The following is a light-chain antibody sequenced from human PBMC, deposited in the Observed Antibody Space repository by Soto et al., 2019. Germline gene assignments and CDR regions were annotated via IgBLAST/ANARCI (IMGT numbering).Light chain of an antibody. Sequence: AIQMTQSPSSLSASVGDRVTITCRASQGIRNDLGWYQQKPGKAPKFLIYAASSLQSGVPSRFSGSGSGTDFTLTISSLQPEDFASDYCQQDYNYPRTFGQGTKVEIK. CDR2: AAS. V-gene: IGKV1-6*01. CDR3: QQDYNYPRT. CDR1: QGIRND. J-gene: IGKJ1*01.